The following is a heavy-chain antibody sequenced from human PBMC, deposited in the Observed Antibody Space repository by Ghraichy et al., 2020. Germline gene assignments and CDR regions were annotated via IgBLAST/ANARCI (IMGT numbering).Heavy chain of an antibody. V-gene: IGHV3-21*01. D-gene: IGHD3-9*01. J-gene: IGHJ3*02. CDR2: ISSSSSYI. CDR1: GFTFSSYS. CDR3: ARERELRYFDWLSDAFDI. Sequence: LSLTCAASGFTFSSYSMNWVRQAPGKGLEWVSSISSSSSYIYYADSVKGRFTISRDNAKNSLYLQMNSLRAEDTAVYYCARERELRYFDWLSDAFDIWGQGTMVTVSS.